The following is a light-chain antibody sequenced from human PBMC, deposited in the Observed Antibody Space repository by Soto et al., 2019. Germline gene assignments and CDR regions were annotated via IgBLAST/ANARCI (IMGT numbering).Light chain of an antibody. Sequence: QAVVTQPPSASGTPGQRVTISCSGSSSNIGTNTVNWYQHLPGTAPKLLIYTNNQRPSGVPDRFSGSKSGTSASLAFRGLQSEDEADYYCASWDDSLNGPVFGGGTKLTVL. V-gene: IGLV1-44*01. CDR3: ASWDDSLNGPV. J-gene: IGLJ3*02. CDR2: TNN. CDR1: SSNIGTNT.